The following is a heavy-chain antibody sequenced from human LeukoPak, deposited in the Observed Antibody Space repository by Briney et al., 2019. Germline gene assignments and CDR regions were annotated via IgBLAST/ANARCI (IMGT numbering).Heavy chain of an antibody. J-gene: IGHJ4*02. Sequence: GDSLNISCMGSGYSFPGYYLGWVRQVPGKGLEWMGIMYPDNSDTKYSPSFHGHVTISADTSINTAYLSWSSLKTSDTAIYYCARRRSGAHPCTAASCPYYFDFWGQGTLVTVSS. CDR3: ARRRSGAHPCTAASCPYYFDF. CDR1: GYSFPGYY. V-gene: IGHV5-51*01. D-gene: IGHD2-2*01. CDR2: MYPDNSDT.